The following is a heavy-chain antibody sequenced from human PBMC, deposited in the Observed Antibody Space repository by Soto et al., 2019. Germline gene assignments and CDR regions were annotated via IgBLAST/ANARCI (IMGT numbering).Heavy chain of an antibody. D-gene: IGHD3-3*01. CDR2: ISSSSRDI. CDR1: GFTFSDYT. Sequence: EVQLVESGGGLVKRGGSLRLSCAASGFTFSDYTMDWVRQAPGKGLEWVSSISSSSRDISYADSVQGRFTISRDNANNSPFLQMNSLRAEDTAVYYCARATPVKEFWNGDNYYYYMDVWGKGTTVTVSS. V-gene: IGHV3-21*01. J-gene: IGHJ6*03. CDR3: ARATPVKEFWNGDNYYYYMDV.